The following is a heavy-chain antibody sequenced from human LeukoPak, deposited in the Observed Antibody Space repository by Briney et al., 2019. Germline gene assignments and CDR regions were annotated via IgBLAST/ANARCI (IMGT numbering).Heavy chain of an antibody. V-gene: IGHV3-48*02. CDR1: GFTFSSFN. Sequence: PGGSLRLSCVTSGFTFSSFNMTWVRRAPGKGLEWVSYISIGSSTISYPDSVKGRFTISRDNTKNTLYLQMNSLRDEDTAVYYCARGGTIFGVVTNPWGQGTLVTVSS. CDR2: ISIGSSTI. D-gene: IGHD3-3*01. CDR3: ARGGTIFGVVTNP. J-gene: IGHJ5*02.